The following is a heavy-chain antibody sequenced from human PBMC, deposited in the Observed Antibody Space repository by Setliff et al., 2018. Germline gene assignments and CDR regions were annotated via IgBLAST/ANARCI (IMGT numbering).Heavy chain of an antibody. CDR3: ARAPDSGTYYNLYPYYNDV. Sequence: PSETLSLTCNVSGGSISGYYWSWIRQPPGKGLEWIGNIYSSGSIKYNPSLRSRVTISVDTVKNQFSLMLSSLTAADTAVYYCARAPDSGTYYNLYPYYNDVWGKETTVTVS. V-gene: IGHV4-59*08. D-gene: IGHD1-26*01. CDR2: IYSSGSI. CDR1: GGSISGYY. J-gene: IGHJ6*03.